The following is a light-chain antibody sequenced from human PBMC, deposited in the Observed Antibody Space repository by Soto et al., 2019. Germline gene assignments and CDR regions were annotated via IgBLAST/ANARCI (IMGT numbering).Light chain of an antibody. CDR1: QSVSSN. Sequence: EIVMTQSPATLSVSPGERATLSCRASQSVSSNLAWYQQQPGQAPRLLIYGASTRATGFPARFSGSGPGTEFTLTISSLQPDDFATYYCQQYNSYSGTFGQGTTGDIK. CDR2: GAS. J-gene: IGKJ1*01. V-gene: IGKV3-15*01. CDR3: QQYNSYSGT.